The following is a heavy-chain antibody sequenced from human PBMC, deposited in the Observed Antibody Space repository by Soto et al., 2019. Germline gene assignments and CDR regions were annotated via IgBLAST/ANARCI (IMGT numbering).Heavy chain of an antibody. CDR3: ARDYSSDENWFDP. V-gene: IGHV6-1*01. D-gene: IGHD6-19*01. CDR1: GDSVSSNSAA. J-gene: IGHJ5*02. Sequence: SQTLSLTCAISGDSVSSNSAAWNWIRQSPARGLEWLGRTYYRSKWYSYYAVSVKSRITINPDTSKNQFSLQLNSVTPEDTAVYYCARDYSSDENWFDPWGQGTLVTVSS. CDR2: TYYRSKWYS.